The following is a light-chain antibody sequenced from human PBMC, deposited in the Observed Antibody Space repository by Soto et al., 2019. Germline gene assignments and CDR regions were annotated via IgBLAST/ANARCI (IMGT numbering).Light chain of an antibody. CDR3: QQANSFPT. CDR2: AAS. Sequence: DVPMTQSPSSVSASVGDSVTITCRASQDISNWLAWYQQKPGEAPNLLISAASNLQNGVPSRFSGDGSGTEFTLTISNLQPEDFATYYCQQANSFPTFGRGTRLEIK. J-gene: IGKJ5*01. CDR1: QDISNW. V-gene: IGKV1-12*01.